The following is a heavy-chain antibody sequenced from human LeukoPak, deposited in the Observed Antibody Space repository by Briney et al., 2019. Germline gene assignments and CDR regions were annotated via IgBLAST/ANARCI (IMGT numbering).Heavy chain of an antibody. CDR3: ATPRMNYYGSGSHYSHYYLDV. V-gene: IGHV1-69*13. CDR2: VIPHSGTA. Sequence: SVKVSCKASGGAFTRAAVSWVRQAPGQGLEWMGGVIPHSGTADYAQKFRGRVTLTADASTSTAYMELNSLTSEDTAVYYCATPRMNYYGSGSHYSHYYLDVWGSGTAVTVSS. D-gene: IGHD3-10*01. J-gene: IGHJ6*03. CDR1: GGAFTRAA.